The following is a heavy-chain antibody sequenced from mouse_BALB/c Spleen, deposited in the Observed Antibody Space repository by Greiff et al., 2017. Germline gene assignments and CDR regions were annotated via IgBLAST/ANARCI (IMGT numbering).Heavy chain of an antibody. J-gene: IGHJ3*01. V-gene: IGHV1-9*01. CDR2: ILPGSGST. Sequence: QVQLKQSGAELMKPGASVKISCKATGYTFSSYWIEWVKQRPGHGLEWIGEILPGSGSTNYNEKFKGKATFTADTSSNTAYMQLSSLTSEDSAVYYCARSQLGRGTWFAYWGQGTLVTVSA. CDR3: ARSQLGRGTWFAY. CDR1: GYTFSSYW. D-gene: IGHD4-1*02.